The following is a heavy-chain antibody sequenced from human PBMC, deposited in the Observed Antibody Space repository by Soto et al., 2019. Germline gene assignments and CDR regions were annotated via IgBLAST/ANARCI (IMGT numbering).Heavy chain of an antibody. J-gene: IGHJ3*02. V-gene: IGHV1-24*01. CDR1: GYTLTELS. CDR3: ATEPADYGDLDDAFDI. CDR2: FDSEDGET. Sequence: QVQLVQSGAEVKKPGASVKVSCKVSGYTLTELSMHWVRQAPGKGLEWMGGFDSEDGETIYAQKFQGRVTMTEDTSTDTAYMELSSLRSEDTAVYYCATEPADYGDLDDAFDIWGQGTMVTVSS. D-gene: IGHD4-17*01.